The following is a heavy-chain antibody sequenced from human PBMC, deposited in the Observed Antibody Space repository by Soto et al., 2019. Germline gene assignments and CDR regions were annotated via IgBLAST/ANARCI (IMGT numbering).Heavy chain of an antibody. CDR2: TRNKANSYTT. D-gene: IGHD2-2*01. Sequence: EVQLVESGGGLVQPGGSLRLSCAASGFTFSDHYMDWVRQAPGKGLEWVGRTRNKANSYTTEYAASVKGRFTISRDDSKNSLYLQMNSLKTEDTAVYYCAMIVVVPSALIGMDVWGQGTTVTVSS. V-gene: IGHV3-72*01. CDR1: GFTFSDHY. J-gene: IGHJ6*02. CDR3: AMIVVVPSALIGMDV.